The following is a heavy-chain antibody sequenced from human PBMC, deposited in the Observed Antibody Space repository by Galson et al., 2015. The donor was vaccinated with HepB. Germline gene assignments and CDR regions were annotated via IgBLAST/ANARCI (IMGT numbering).Heavy chain of an antibody. CDR3: AKGYYYDSSGHNLSDY. CDR2: MSYDGSNK. CDR1: GFTFSSYG. Sequence: SLRLSCAASGFTFSSYGMHWVRQAPGKGLEWVAVMSYDGSNKYYADSVKGRFTISRDNSKNTLYLQMNSLRAEDTAMYYCAKGYYYDSSGHNLSDYRGQGTLVTVSS. J-gene: IGHJ4*02. V-gene: IGHV3-30*18. D-gene: IGHD3-22*01.